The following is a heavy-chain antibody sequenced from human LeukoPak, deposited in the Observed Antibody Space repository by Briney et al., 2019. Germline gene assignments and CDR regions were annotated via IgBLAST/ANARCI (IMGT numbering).Heavy chain of an antibody. J-gene: IGHJ4*02. CDR1: GFTFSSYA. CDR3: AKGERGELFMFVHLDY. D-gene: IGHD3-10*01. CDR2: ISGSGGST. V-gene: IGHV3-23*01. Sequence: PGGSLRLSCAASGFTFSSYAMSWVRQAPGKGLEWVSAISGSGGSTYYADSVKGRFTISRDNSKNTLYLQMNSLRAEDTAVYYCAKGERGELFMFVHLDYWGQGTLVTVSS.